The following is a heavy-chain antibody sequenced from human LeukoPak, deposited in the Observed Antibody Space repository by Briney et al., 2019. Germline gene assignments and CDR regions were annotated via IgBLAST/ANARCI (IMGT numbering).Heavy chain of an antibody. D-gene: IGHD6-19*01. V-gene: IGHV3-23*01. CDR2: ISGSGGST. J-gene: IGHJ4*02. CDR3: AKDKHSSGWYIALDY. CDR1: GFTFSSYA. Sequence: GGSLRLSCAASGFTFSSYAMSWVRQAPGKGLEWVSAISGSGGSTYYADSVKSRFTISRDNSKNTLYLQMNSLRAEDTAVYYCAKDKHSSGWYIALDYWGQGTLVTVSS.